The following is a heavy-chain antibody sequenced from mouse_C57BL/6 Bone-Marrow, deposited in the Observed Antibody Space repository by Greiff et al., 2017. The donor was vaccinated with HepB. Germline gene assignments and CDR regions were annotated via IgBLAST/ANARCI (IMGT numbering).Heavy chain of an antibody. CDR1: GFTFSSYG. J-gene: IGHJ3*01. CDR3: ARRITRGTPWFAY. D-gene: IGHD1-1*01. Sequence: EVKLVESGGDLVKPGGSLKLSCAASGFTFSSYGMSWVRQTPDKRLEWVATISSGGSYTYYPDSVKGRFTISRDNAKNTLYLQMSSLKSEDTAMYYCARRITRGTPWFAYWGQGTLVTVSA. V-gene: IGHV5-6*02. CDR2: ISSGGSYT.